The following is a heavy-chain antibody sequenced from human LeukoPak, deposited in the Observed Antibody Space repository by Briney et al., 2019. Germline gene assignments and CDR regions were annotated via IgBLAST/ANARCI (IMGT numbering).Heavy chain of an antibody. CDR2: IKHDGSEK. V-gene: IGHV3-7*04. D-gene: IGHD1-26*01. CDR1: GFNFNIYW. CDR3: ARPGSYLNDY. Sequence: GGSLRLSCAASGFNFNIYWMTWVRQPPGKGLEWVANIKHDGSEKYYVDSVKGRFTISRDNAKNSLYLQMNSLKTEDTAVYYCARPGSYLNDYWGQGTLVTVSS. J-gene: IGHJ4*02.